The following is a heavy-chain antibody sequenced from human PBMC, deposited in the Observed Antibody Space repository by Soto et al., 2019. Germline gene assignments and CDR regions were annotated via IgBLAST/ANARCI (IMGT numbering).Heavy chain of an antibody. J-gene: IGHJ6*02. Sequence: SVKVSCKASGGTFSSYAISWVRQAPGQGLEWMGGIIPIFGTANYAQKFQGRVTITADESTSTAYMELSSLRSEDTAVYYCARGHRGSYSSSPQYYYYYYGMDVRGQGTTVTVSS. V-gene: IGHV1-69*13. D-gene: IGHD6-6*01. CDR3: ARGHRGSYSSSPQYYYYYYGMDV. CDR2: IIPIFGTA. CDR1: GGTFSSYA.